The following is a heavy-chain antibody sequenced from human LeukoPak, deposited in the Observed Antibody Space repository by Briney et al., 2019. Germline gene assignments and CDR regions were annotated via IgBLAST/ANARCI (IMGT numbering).Heavy chain of an antibody. CDR3: ARVGAAVAVPYFDY. Sequence: EASVKVSCKASGYTFTGYYMHWVRQAPGQGLGWMGWINPNSGGTNYAQKFQGRVTMTRDTSISTAYMELSRLRSDDTAVYYCARVGAAVAVPYFDYWGQGTLVTVSS. V-gene: IGHV1-2*02. CDR2: INPNSGGT. CDR1: GYTFTGYY. D-gene: IGHD6-19*01. J-gene: IGHJ4*02.